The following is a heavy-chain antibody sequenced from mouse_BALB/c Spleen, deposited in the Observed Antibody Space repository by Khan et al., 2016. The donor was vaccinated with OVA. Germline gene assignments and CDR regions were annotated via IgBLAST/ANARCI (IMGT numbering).Heavy chain of an antibody. D-gene: IGHD1-3*01. CDR2: INSDGYYT. Sequence: EVELVESGGDLVKPGGSLRLSCAASGFTFSTYGMSWVRQFPDKRLEWVATINSDGYYTYYPDTLKGRFTFSRNNADNTLYLQMSSLKSEDTAISYCESNFAGSFAYWGQGTLVTVSA. CDR1: GFTFSTYG. J-gene: IGHJ3*01. CDR3: ESNFAGSFAY. V-gene: IGHV5-6*01.